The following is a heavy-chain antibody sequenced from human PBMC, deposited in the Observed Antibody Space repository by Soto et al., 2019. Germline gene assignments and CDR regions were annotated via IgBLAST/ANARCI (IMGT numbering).Heavy chain of an antibody. CDR3: ARGITIFGVVTYRFDY. CDR1: GYTFTSYG. CDR2: ISAYNGNT. Sequence: ASVKVSCKASGYTFTSYGISWVRQAPGQGLEWMGWISAYNGNTNYAQKLQGRVTMTTDTSTSTAYMELRSLRSDDTAVYYCARGITIFGVVTYRFDYWGQGTLVTVSS. J-gene: IGHJ4*02. V-gene: IGHV1-18*01. D-gene: IGHD3-3*01.